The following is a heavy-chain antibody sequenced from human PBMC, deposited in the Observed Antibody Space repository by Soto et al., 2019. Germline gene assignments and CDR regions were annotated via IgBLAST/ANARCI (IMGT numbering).Heavy chain of an antibody. J-gene: IGHJ3*02. CDR3: ARNIGGGGAFDI. D-gene: IGHD2-15*01. CDR2: IYYSGST. Sequence: QVQLQESGPGLVKPSQTLSLTCTVSGGSISSGGYYWSWIRQHPGEGLEWIGYIYYSGSTYYNPSLESRVTISVDTSKNQCTLKLSSVTAADTAVYYCARNIGGGGAFDIWGQGTMVTVSS. CDR1: GGSISSGGYY. V-gene: IGHV4-31*03.